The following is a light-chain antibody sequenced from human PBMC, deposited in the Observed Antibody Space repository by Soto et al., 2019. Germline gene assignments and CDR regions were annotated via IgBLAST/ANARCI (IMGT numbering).Light chain of an antibody. Sequence: QSVLTQPPSVSVAPGQKVTISCSGGTSNIGNNYVSWYQQFPGTAPKLLIYDNNKRPSGIPDRFSGSKSGTSATLGITGLQTGDEADYYCGTWDSSLSAVVFGGGTKVTVL. CDR1: TSNIGNNY. CDR3: GTWDSSLSAVV. J-gene: IGLJ2*01. CDR2: DNN. V-gene: IGLV1-51*01.